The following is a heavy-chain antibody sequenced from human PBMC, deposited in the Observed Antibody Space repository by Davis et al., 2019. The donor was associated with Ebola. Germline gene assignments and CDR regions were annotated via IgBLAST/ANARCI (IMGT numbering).Heavy chain of an antibody. Sequence: SGPTLVKPTQTLTLTCTFSGFSLSTSGVGVGWIRQPPGKALEWLTLIYWDDDKRYRPSLKSRLTITKDTSKNQVILTMTNMDPVDTGTYYCAHGYDYGNWFDPWGQGTLVTVSS. CDR3: AHGYDYGNWFDP. D-gene: IGHD4-17*01. V-gene: IGHV2-5*02. J-gene: IGHJ5*02. CDR2: IYWDDDK. CDR1: GFSLSTSGVG.